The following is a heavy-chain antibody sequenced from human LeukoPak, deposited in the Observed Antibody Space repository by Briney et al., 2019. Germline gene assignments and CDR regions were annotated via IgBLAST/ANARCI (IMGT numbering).Heavy chain of an antibody. D-gene: IGHD2-15*01. CDR3: ASGYCSGGSCYTVDY. Sequence: YXXSWIRQPPXXXLEXXGEINHSGSTNYNPSLKSRVTISVDTSKNQFSLKLSSVTAADTAVYYCASGYCSGGSCYTVDYWGQGTLVTVSS. J-gene: IGHJ4*02. V-gene: IGHV4-34*01. CDR2: INHSGST. CDR1: YX.